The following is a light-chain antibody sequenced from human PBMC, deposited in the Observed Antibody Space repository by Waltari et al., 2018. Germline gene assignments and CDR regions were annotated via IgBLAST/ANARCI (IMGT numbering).Light chain of an antibody. J-gene: IGKJ3*01. CDR2: GAS. Sequence: DIQMTQSPSSLSASVGDRVTITWRASQSINTYLNWYQRKPGEAPKLLIYGASTLESGVPSRFSGSGSGTDFTLTISSLQPEDFATYYCQQGYRIPLAFGPGAKVEMK. CDR1: QSINTY. V-gene: IGKV1-39*01. CDR3: QQGYRIPLA.